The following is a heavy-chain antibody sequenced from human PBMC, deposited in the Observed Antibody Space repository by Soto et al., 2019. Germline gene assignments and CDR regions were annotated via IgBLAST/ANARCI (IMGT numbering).Heavy chain of an antibody. Sequence: PGESLKISCKGSGDNFTNYWIGWVRQMPGKGLESMGIIYPGDSDTRYSPSFQGQVTISADKSISTAYLQMNSLRAEDTAVYYCAFGEESRYYYYGMDVWGQGTTVTVSS. CDR1: GDNFTNYW. V-gene: IGHV5-51*01. J-gene: IGHJ6*02. D-gene: IGHD3-10*01. CDR2: IYPGDSDT. CDR3: AFGEESRYYYYGMDV.